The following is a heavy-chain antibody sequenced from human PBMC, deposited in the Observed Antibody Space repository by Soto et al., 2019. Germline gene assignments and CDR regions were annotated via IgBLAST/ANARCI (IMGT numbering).Heavy chain of an antibody. CDR2: INPNSGGT. D-gene: IGHD3-10*01. Sequence: ASVKVSCKASGYTFTGYYMHWVRQAPGQGLEWMGWINPNSGGTNYAQKFQGRVTMTRDTSISTAYMELSRLRSDDTAVYYCAREEGLLWFGNYYYGMDVWGQGTTVTVSS. J-gene: IGHJ6*02. V-gene: IGHV1-2*02. CDR1: GYTFTGYY. CDR3: AREEGLLWFGNYYYGMDV.